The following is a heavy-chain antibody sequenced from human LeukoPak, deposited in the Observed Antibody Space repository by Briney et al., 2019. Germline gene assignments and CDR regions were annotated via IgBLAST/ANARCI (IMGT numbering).Heavy chain of an antibody. D-gene: IGHD3-9*01. CDR3: ARTSLTQYYYGMDA. CDR1: GGSISSYY. V-gene: IGHV4-59*01. CDR2: IYYSGST. Sequence: KPSETLSLTCTVSGGSISSYYWSWIRQPPGKGLEWIGYIYYSGSTNYNPSLKSRVTISVDTSKNQFSLKLSSVTAADMAVYYCARTSLTQYYYGMDAWGQGTTVTVSS. J-gene: IGHJ6*02.